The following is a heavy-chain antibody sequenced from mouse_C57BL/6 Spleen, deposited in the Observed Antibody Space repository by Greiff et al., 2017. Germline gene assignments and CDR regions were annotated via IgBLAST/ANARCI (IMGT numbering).Heavy chain of an antibody. CDR3: ARNYYYGSSGGWYFDV. D-gene: IGHD1-1*01. V-gene: IGHV2-9-1*01. J-gene: IGHJ1*03. CDR1: GFSLTSYA. Sequence: VKLVESGPGLVAPSQSLSITCTVSGFSLTSYAISWVRQPPGKGLEWLGVIWTGGGTNYNSALKSRLSISKDNSKSQVFLKMNSLQTDDTARYYCARNYYYGSSGGWYFDVWGTGTTVTVSS. CDR2: IWTGGGT.